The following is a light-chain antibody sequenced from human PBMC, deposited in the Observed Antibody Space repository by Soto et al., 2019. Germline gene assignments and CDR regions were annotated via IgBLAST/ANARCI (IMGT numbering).Light chain of an antibody. CDR3: QTWGTGSWV. CDR2: LNSDDSH. CDR1: SGHSSYA. V-gene: IGLV4-69*01. J-gene: IGLJ3*02. Sequence: QPVLTQSPSASASLGASVKLTCTLSSGHSSYAIAWHQQQPEKGPRYLMKLNSDDSHSKGDGIPDRFSGSSSGAERYLTIASLQSEDDADYYCQTWGTGSWVFGGGTKLTVL.